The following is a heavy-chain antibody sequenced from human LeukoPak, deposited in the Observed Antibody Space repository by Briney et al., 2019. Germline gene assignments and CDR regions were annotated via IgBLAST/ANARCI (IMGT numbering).Heavy chain of an antibody. CDR1: GYTFTGYY. Sequence: ASVKVSCKASGYTFTGYYIRWVRQAPGQGLEWMGWINPNSGDTDYAQKFQGRVTMTSDTSISTAYMELGRLRSDDTAVYYCARGRSYYYDSKHYTTYYFDYWGQGTLVTVAS. V-gene: IGHV1-2*02. CDR2: INPNSGDT. D-gene: IGHD3-22*01. J-gene: IGHJ4*02. CDR3: ARGRSYYYDSKHYTTYYFDY.